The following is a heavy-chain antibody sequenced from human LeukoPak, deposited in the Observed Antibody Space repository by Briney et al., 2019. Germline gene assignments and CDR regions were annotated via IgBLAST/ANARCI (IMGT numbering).Heavy chain of an antibody. V-gene: IGHV3-7*01. Sequence: GGSLRLSCEASGFTFSNYWMSWVRQAPGKGLEWVANIKQDGSEKYYVDSVKGRFTISRDNAKNSLYLQMNSLRAEDTAVYYCARDGSSIAARRRGTAFGYWGQGTLVTVSS. J-gene: IGHJ4*02. CDR3: ARDGSSIAARRRGTAFGY. CDR1: GFTFSNYW. CDR2: IKQDGSEK. D-gene: IGHD6-6*01.